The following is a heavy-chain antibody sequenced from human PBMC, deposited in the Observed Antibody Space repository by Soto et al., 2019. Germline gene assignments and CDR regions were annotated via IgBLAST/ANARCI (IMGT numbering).Heavy chain of an antibody. CDR1: GYSFTSYW. CDR2: IYPGDSDT. V-gene: IGHV5-51*01. Sequence: EVQLVQSGAEVKKPGESLKISCKGSGYSFTSYWIGWVRQMPGKGLEWMGIIYPGDSDTRYSPSFQGQVTISADKSISTAYLQWSSLKASDTAMYYCARQVGQLVPDYYYYYYMDVWGKGTTVTVSS. CDR3: ARQVGQLVPDYYYYYYMDV. D-gene: IGHD6-6*01. J-gene: IGHJ6*03.